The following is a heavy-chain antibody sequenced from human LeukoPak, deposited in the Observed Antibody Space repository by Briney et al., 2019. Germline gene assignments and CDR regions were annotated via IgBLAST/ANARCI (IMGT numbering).Heavy chain of an antibody. CDR3: AKAQWFGELGAFDY. V-gene: IGHV3-23*01. D-gene: IGHD3-10*01. CDR2: ISGSGGST. CDR1: GFTFSSYS. J-gene: IGHJ4*02. Sequence: LPGGSLRLSCAASGFTFSSYSMSWVRQAPGKGLEWVSAISGSGGSTYYADSVKGRFTISRDNSKNTLYLQMNSLRAEDTAVYYCAKAQWFGELGAFDYWGQGTLVTVSS.